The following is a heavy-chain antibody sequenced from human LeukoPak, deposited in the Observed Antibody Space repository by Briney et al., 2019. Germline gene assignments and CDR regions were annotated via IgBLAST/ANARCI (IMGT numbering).Heavy chain of an antibody. CDR1: GYTFTGYY. J-gene: IGHJ4*02. V-gene: IGHV1-2*06. CDR2: INPNSGGT. Sequence: ASVKVSCKASGYTFTGYYMHWVRQAPGQGLEWMGRINPNSGGTSYAQKSQGRVTMTRDTSISTAYMELSSLRSEDTAVYYCARVVGGGDCYHGCLENDYWGQGTLVTVSS. CDR3: ARVVGGGDCYHGCLENDY. D-gene: IGHD2-21*02.